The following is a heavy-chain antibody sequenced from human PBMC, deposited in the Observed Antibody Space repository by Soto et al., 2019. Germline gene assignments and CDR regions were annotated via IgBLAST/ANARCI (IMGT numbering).Heavy chain of an antibody. J-gene: IGHJ5*02. V-gene: IGHV1-69*06. Sequence: QVQLVQSGAEVKKSGSSVKVSCKASGGTFSTYTFSWVRQAPGQGREWMGRIIPIFGTPYYAQKFQGRVTITADKSTSTVYMELSSLGSDDTAVYFCARGLECRGYCLDKPTWFGPWGQGTLVTVSS. CDR3: ARGLECRGYCLDKPTWFGP. D-gene: IGHD2-15*01. CDR2: IIPIFGTP. CDR1: GGTFSTYT.